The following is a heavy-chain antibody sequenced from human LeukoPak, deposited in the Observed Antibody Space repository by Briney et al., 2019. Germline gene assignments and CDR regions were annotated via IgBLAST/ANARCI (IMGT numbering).Heavy chain of an antibody. V-gene: IGHV3-23*01. J-gene: IGHJ4*02. CDR2: ISGSGGST. D-gene: IGHD3-9*01. CDR1: GFTFSSYA. Sequence: GVSLRLSCSASGFTFSSYALSWVRQAPGKGLERVSAISGSGGSTYYADSVKGRFTISRDSSKNTLYLQMNSLRAEDTAFFFFKQKTAYDILTGYWAGYFDYWGQGTLVTVSS. CDR3: KQKTAYDILTGYWAGYFDY.